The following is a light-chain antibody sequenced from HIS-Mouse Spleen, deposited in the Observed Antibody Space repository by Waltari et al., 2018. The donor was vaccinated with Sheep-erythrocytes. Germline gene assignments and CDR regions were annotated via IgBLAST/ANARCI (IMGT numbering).Light chain of an antibody. CDR2: EVS. CDR1: SSDVGGYNY. J-gene: IGLJ3*02. Sequence: QSALTQPPSASGSPGQSVTISCPGTSSDVGGYNYVSWYQQHPGKAPKPMIYEVSKRPSGVPDRFSGSKSGNTASLTVSGLQAEDEADYYCSSYAGSNNWVFGGGTK. V-gene: IGLV2-8*01. CDR3: SSYAGSNNWV.